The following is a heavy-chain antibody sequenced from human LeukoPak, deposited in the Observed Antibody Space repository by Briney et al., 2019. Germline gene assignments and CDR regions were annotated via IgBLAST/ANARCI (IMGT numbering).Heavy chain of an antibody. V-gene: IGHV3-53*01. CDR2: IYSGGST. CDR1: GFTVSSNY. Sequence: GGSLRLSCAASGFTVSSNYMSWVRQAPGKGLEWVSVIYSGGSTYYADSVKGRFTISRDNSKNTLYLQMNSLRAEDTAVYYCAKTSGSYYGGGDYWGQGTLVTVSS. CDR3: AKTSGSYYGGGDY. J-gene: IGHJ4*02. D-gene: IGHD1-26*01.